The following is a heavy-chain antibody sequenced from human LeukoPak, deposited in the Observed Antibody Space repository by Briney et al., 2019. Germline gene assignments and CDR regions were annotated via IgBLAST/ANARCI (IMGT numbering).Heavy chain of an antibody. Sequence: GGSLRLSCAASGFTFSSYAVSWVRQAPGKGLEWVSAISGSGGSTYYADSVKGRFTISRDNSKNTLYLQMNSLRAEDTAVYYCAKSTTPLITARPDFWGQGTLVTVSS. CDR1: GFTFSSYA. D-gene: IGHD6-6*01. V-gene: IGHV3-23*01. CDR2: ISGSGGST. J-gene: IGHJ4*02. CDR3: AKSTTPLITARPDF.